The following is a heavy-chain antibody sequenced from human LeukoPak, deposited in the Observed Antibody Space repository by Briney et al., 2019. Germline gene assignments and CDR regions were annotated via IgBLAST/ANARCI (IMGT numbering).Heavy chain of an antibody. Sequence: GGSLRLSCAASGFTFSSYSMNWVRQAPGKGLEWVSYISSSSTIYYADSVKGRFTISRDNAKNSLYLQMNSLRAEDTAVYYCAREGRFLEWLLSGPDYWGQGTLVTVSS. CDR2: ISSSSTI. V-gene: IGHV3-48*01. CDR3: AREGRFLEWLLSGPDY. CDR1: GFTFSSYS. J-gene: IGHJ4*02. D-gene: IGHD3-3*01.